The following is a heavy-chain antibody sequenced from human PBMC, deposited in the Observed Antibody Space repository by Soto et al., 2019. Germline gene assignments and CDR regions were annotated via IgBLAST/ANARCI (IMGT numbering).Heavy chain of an antibody. V-gene: IGHV3-9*01. CDR1: GFTFDDYA. CDR2: ISWNSGSI. J-gene: IGHJ6*02. Sequence: PGGSLRLSCAASGFTFDDYAMHWVRQAPGKGLEWVSGISWNSGSIGYADSVKGRFTISRDNAKNSLYLQMNSLRAEDTALYYCAKDMGSGYDPSEYYYYYYGMDVWGQGTTVTVSS. D-gene: IGHD5-12*01. CDR3: AKDMGSGYDPSEYYYYYYGMDV.